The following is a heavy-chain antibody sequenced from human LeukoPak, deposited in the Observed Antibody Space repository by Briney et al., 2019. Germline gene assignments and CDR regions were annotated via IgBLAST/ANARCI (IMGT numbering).Heavy chain of an antibody. CDR1: GGSISSYY. Sequence: SETLSLTCTVSGGSISSYYWNWIRQPPGKGLEWLGYIYYSGSTNYNPSLKSRVTISVDTSKNQFSLNLTSVTAADTAVYYCARAPYNYASFDCWGQGTLVTVSS. V-gene: IGHV4-59*01. J-gene: IGHJ4*02. CDR3: ARAPYNYASFDC. D-gene: IGHD3-10*01. CDR2: IYYSGST.